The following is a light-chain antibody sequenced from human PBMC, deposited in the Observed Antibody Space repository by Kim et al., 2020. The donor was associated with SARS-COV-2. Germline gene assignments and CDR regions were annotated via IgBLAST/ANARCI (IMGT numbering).Light chain of an antibody. J-gene: IGKJ3*01. CDR3: QQYNSYIFT. CDR2: KAS. V-gene: IGKV1-5*03. Sequence: ASVGDRVTITCRASQSISSWLAWYQQKPGKAPKLLIYKASSLESGVPSRFSGSGSGTEFTLTISSLQPDDFATYYCQQYNSYIFTFGPGTKVDIK. CDR1: QSISSW.